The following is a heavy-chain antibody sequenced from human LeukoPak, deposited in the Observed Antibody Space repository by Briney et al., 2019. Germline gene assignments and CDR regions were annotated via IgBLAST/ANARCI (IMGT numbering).Heavy chain of an antibody. V-gene: IGHV1-69*04. Sequence: ASVKVSCKASGGTLSSYAISWVRQAPGQGLEWMGRIIPILGIANYAQKFQGRVTITADKSTSTAYMELSSLRSEDTAVYYCAREAKQQLVLNLWGQGTLVTVSS. J-gene: IGHJ5*02. D-gene: IGHD6-13*01. CDR2: IIPILGIA. CDR3: AREAKQQLVLNL. CDR1: GGTLSSYA.